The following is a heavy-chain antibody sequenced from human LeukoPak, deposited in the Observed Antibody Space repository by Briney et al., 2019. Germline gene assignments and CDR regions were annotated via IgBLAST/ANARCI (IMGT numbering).Heavy chain of an antibody. CDR1: GFAFSSYA. D-gene: IGHD3-22*01. V-gene: IGHV3-23*01. Sequence: GGSLRLSCAASGFAFSSYAMTWVRQAPGKGLEWVADISGSGSGTYYADSVKGRFTISRDNSKNTLYLQMNSLRAEDTAVYYCARDGDYYDSSGYVDYWGQGTLVTVSS. CDR2: ISGSGSGT. J-gene: IGHJ4*02. CDR3: ARDGDYYDSSGYVDY.